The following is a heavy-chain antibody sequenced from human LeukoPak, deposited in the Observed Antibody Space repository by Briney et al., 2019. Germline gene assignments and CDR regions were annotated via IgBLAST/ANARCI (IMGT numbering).Heavy chain of an antibody. CDR2: INHSGST. J-gene: IGHJ4*02. V-gene: IGHV4-34*01. Sequence: SETLSLTCAVYGVPFSGYYWSWIRQPPGKGLEWIGEINHSGSTNYNPSLKSRVTISVDTSKNQFSLKLSSVTAADTAVYYCASTNGGGRYYFDYWGQGTLVTVSS. CDR1: GVPFSGYY. CDR3: ASTNGGGRYYFDY. D-gene: IGHD7-27*01.